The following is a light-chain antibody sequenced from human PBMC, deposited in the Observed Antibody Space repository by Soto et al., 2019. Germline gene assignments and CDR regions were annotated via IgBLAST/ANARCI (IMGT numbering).Light chain of an antibody. CDR1: QSIGSW. CDR2: DAS. V-gene: IGKV1-5*01. Sequence: DIQMTQSPSTLSASVGDRVTFTCRASQSIGSWLAWYQQKPGKAPKLLIYDASTLESGVPSRFSGSGSGTEFTLTISSLQPDDFATYYCQQYNSYWTFGQGTKV. J-gene: IGKJ1*01. CDR3: QQYNSYWT.